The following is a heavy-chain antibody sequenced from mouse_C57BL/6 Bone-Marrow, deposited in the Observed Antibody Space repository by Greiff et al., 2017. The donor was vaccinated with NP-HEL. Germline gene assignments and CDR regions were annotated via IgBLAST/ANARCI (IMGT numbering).Heavy chain of an antibody. J-gene: IGHJ4*01. D-gene: IGHD1-1*01. CDR2: INPGSGGT. CDR1: GYAFTNYL. Sequence: VQVVESGAELVRPGTSVKVSCKASGYAFTNYLIEWVKQRPGQGLEWIGVINPGSGGTNYNEKFKGKATLTADKSSSTAYMQLSSLTSEDSAVYFCARVGTTVGNTSYYYAMDYWGQGTSVTVSS. CDR3: ARVGTTVGNTSYYYAMDY. V-gene: IGHV1-54*01.